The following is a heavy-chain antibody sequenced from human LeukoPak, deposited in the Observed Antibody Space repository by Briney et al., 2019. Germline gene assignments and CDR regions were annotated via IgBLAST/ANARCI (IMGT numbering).Heavy chain of an antibody. CDR3: ARDSPAWFDP. J-gene: IGHJ5*02. V-gene: IGHV4-61*02. CDR2: IYTSGST. Sequence: SETLSLTCTVSGGSISSSSYYWSWIRQPAGKGLEWIGRIYTSGSTNYNPSLKSRVTISVDTSKNQFSLKLSSVTAADTAVYYCARDSPAWFDPWGQGTLVTVSS. CDR1: GGSISSSSYY.